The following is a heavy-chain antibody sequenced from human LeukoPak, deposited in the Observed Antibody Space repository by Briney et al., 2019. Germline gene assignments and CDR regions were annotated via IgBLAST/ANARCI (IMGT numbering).Heavy chain of an antibody. V-gene: IGHV1-8*03. CDR2: MNPNSGNT. CDR1: GYTFTSYD. Sequence: GASVKVSCKASGYTFTSYDINWVRQATGQGLEWMGWMNPNSGNTGYAQKFRGRVTITRNTSISTAYMQLSSLRSEDTAVYYCARGHSYSSSWSYYYYHYMDVWGKGTTVTVSS. D-gene: IGHD6-13*01. CDR3: ARGHSYSSSWSYYYYHYMDV. J-gene: IGHJ6*03.